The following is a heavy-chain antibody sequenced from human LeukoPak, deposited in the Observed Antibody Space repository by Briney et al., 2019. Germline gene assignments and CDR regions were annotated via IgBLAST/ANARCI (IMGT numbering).Heavy chain of an antibody. D-gene: IGHD4-17*01. J-gene: IGHJ4*02. CDR1: GFTFSSYW. CDR2: INSDGSST. V-gene: IGHV3-74*01. Sequence: GGSLRLSCAASGFTFSSYWMHWVRQAPGKGLVWVSRINSDGSSTYYADSVKGRFTISRDNAKHTLDLQMNSLRVEDTAVYYCARNGYDYGDYFDYWGQGTLVTVSS. CDR3: ARNGYDYGDYFDY.